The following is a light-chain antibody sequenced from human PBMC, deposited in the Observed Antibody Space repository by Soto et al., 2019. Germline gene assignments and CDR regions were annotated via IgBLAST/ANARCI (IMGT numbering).Light chain of an antibody. Sequence: DIQMTQSPYTLSPSVGDRVSITCRASQSISSWLAWYQQKPGKAPKLLIYKASSLESGVPSRFSGSGSGTEFTLTISSLQPDDFATYYCQQYNSYPLTFGGGTKVDIK. CDR1: QSISSW. CDR3: QQYNSYPLT. V-gene: IGKV1-5*03. J-gene: IGKJ4*01. CDR2: KAS.